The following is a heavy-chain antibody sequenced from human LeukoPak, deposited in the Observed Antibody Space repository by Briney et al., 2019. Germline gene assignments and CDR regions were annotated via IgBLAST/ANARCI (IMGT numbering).Heavy chain of an antibody. Sequence: GGSLRLSCAASGFTFSSYAMNWVRQAPGKGLEWVSVISSTGGTTYYADSVKGRFTISRDNSKNTLYLQMNSLRAEDTAVYYWAKDFSGLRALDYGGQGTLVTVSS. CDR1: GFTFSSYA. CDR2: ISSTGGTT. J-gene: IGHJ4*02. D-gene: IGHD4-17*01. V-gene: IGHV3-23*01. CDR3: AKDFSGLRALDY.